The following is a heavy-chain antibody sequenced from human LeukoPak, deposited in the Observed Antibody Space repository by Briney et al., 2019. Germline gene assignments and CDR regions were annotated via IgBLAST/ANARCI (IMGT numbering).Heavy chain of an antibody. J-gene: IGHJ6*02. Sequence: ASVKVSCKVSGYTLTELSMHWVRQAPGKGLEWMGGFDPKDGETIYAQKFQGRVTMTEDTSTDTAYVELSSLRSEDTAVYYCAGYCSSTSCYRNHYYYGMDVWGQGTTVTVSS. CDR2: FDPKDGET. CDR3: AGYCSSTSCYRNHYYYGMDV. D-gene: IGHD2-2*02. V-gene: IGHV1-24*01. CDR1: GYTLTELS.